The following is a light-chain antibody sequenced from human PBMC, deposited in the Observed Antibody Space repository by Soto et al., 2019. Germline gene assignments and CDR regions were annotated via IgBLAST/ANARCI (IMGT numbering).Light chain of an antibody. J-gene: IGLJ2*01. CDR3: SSYTSSSTVV. CDR2: DVS. CDR1: SSDVCGYNY. V-gene: IGLV2-14*01. Sequence: QSALTQPASVSGSPGQSITISCTGTSSDVCGYNYVSWYQQHPGKAPKLMIYDVSNRPSGVSNRFSGSKSGNTASLTISGLQAEDEADYYCSSYTSSSTVVFAGGTKLTVL.